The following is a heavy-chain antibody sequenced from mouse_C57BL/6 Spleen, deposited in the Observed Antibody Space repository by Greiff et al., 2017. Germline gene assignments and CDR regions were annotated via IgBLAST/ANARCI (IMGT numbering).Heavy chain of an antibody. CDR2: IDPEDGET. V-gene: IGHV14-2*01. D-gene: IGHD3-1*01. CDR1: GFNIKDSY. CDR3: ARSGQYYFDY. Sequence: EVQLQQSGAELVKPGASVKLSCTASGFNIKDSYMHWVKQRTEQGLEWIGRIDPEDGETKYAPKFQGKATITADTSSNTAYLQLSSLTSEDTAVYYCARSGQYYFDYWGQGTTLTVSS. J-gene: IGHJ2*01.